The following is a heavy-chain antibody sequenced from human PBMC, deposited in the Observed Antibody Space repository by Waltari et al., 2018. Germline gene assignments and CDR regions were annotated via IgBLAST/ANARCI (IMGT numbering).Heavy chain of an antibody. J-gene: IGHJ3*02. CDR1: GYTFTDYY. CDR3: ATAPRRVILYGDDAFDI. D-gene: IGHD2-15*01. V-gene: IGHV1-69-2*01. Sequence: EVQLVQSGAEVKKPGATVKISCKVSGYTFTDYYMHWVQQAPGKGLAWMGLVDPEDGEKIYAEKVQGRVTITADTSTDTAYMELSSLRSEDTAVYYCATAPRRVILYGDDAFDIWGQGTMVTVSS. CDR2: VDPEDGEK.